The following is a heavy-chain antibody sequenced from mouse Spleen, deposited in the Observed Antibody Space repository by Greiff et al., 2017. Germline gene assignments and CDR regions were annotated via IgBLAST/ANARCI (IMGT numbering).Heavy chain of an antibody. Sequence: VMLVESGPGLVAPSQTLSITCTVSGFSLTSYGVDWVRQSPGKGLEWLGVIWGGGSTNYNSALKSRLSISKDNSKSQVFLKMNSLQTDDTAMYYCASDYYGSSFAYWGQGTLVTVSA. CDR3: ASDYYGSSFAY. V-gene: IGHV2-6*01. J-gene: IGHJ3*01. CDR2: IWGGGST. CDR1: GFSLTSYG. D-gene: IGHD1-1*01.